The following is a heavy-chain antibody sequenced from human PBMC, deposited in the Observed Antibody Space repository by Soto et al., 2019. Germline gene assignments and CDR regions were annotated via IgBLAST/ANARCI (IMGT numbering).Heavy chain of an antibody. Sequence: GGSLRLSCAASGFTFSSYAMSWVRQAPGKGLEWVSAISGSGGSTYYADSVKGRFTISRDNSKNTLYLQMNSLRAEDTAVYYCAKVTDTAMHYYYYYGMDVWGQGTTVTVSS. D-gene: IGHD5-18*01. J-gene: IGHJ6*02. CDR2: ISGSGGST. V-gene: IGHV3-23*01. CDR3: AKVTDTAMHYYYYYGMDV. CDR1: GFTFSSYA.